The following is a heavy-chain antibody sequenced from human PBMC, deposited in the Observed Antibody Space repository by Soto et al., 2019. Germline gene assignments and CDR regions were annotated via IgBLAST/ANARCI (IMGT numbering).Heavy chain of an antibody. Sequence: ASVKVSCKASGYTFTTYDINWVRQATGQGLEWMGWMNPNSGNTVYAQKFQGRVTMTRNTSISTAYMELSSLTSEDTAVYYCASAKWVKNYYYYMAVWGQGTTVTVSS. CDR1: GYTFTTYD. CDR2: MNPNSGNT. D-gene: IGHD2-8*01. V-gene: IGHV1-8*01. CDR3: ASAKWVKNYYYYMAV. J-gene: IGHJ6*03.